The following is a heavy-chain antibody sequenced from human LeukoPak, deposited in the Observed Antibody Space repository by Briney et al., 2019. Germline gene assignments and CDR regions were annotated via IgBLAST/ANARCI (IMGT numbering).Heavy chain of an antibody. CDR3: ARKYYYGSGSYYPFDY. CDR2: IYHSGST. J-gene: IGHJ4*02. CDR1: GASISSVGYS. Sequence: PSQTLSLTCAVSGASISSVGYSWNWIRQPPGRGLEWIGSIYHSGSTYYNPSLKSRVTISVDTSKNQFSLKLSSVTAADTAVYYCARKYYYGSGSYYPFDYWGQGTLVTVSS. D-gene: IGHD3-10*01. V-gene: IGHV4-30-2*01.